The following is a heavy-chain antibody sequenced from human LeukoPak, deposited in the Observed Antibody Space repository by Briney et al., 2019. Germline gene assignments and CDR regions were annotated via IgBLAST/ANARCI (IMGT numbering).Heavy chain of an antibody. V-gene: IGHV4-39*01. CDR3: ASLTYYYDSSGYYYWR. CDR2: IYYSGST. Sequence: SETLSLTCTVSGGSITSSSYYWGWLRQPPGKGLEWIGSIYYSGSTYYKPSLKSRVTISVDTSKNQFSLKLSSVTAADTAVYYCASLTYYYDSSGYYYWRWGQGTLVTVSS. CDR1: GGSITSSSYY. J-gene: IGHJ4*02. D-gene: IGHD3-22*01.